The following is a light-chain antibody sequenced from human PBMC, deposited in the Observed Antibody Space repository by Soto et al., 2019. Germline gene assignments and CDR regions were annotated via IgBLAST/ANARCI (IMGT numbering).Light chain of an antibody. V-gene: IGLV1-44*01. CDR3: AAWDDSLNVLV. Sequence: VVTQPPSASGTPGQRVTISCSGSSSNIGSNPVNWYQQLPGTAPKLLMYTNNQRPSGVPDRFSGSKSGTSASLAISGLQSEDEADYYCAAWDDSLNVLVFGGGTKLTVL. J-gene: IGLJ3*02. CDR2: TNN. CDR1: SSNIGSNP.